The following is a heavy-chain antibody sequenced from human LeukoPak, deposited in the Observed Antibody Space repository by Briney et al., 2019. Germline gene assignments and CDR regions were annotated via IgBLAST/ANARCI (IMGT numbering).Heavy chain of an antibody. D-gene: IGHD3-10*01. CDR2: ITTSGSNT. J-gene: IGHJ3*02. CDR1: GFTFSRYE. CDR3: AREGASGSESFAFDI. Sequence: GGSLRLSCAASGFTFSRYEMHWVRQGPGKELEWISYITTSGSNTIYADSVRGRFTISRDNAKNSLYLQMNSLRADDTAVYYCAREGASGSESFAFDIWGQGTMVTVSA. V-gene: IGHV3-48*03.